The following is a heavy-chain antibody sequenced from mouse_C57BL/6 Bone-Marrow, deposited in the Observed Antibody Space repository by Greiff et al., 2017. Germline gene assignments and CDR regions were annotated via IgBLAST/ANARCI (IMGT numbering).Heavy chain of an antibody. CDR2: IYPRSGNT. V-gene: IGHV1-81*01. Sequence: VQLQESGAELARPGASVKLSCKASGYTFTSYGISWVKQRTGQGLEWIGEIYPRSGNTYYNEKFKGKATLTADKSSSTAYMELRSLTSAYSAVYFCARSRGHYYGSSPCGHGTTLPVSS. D-gene: IGHD1-1*01. J-gene: IGHJ2*01. CDR3: ARSRGHYYGSSP. CDR1: GYTFTSYG.